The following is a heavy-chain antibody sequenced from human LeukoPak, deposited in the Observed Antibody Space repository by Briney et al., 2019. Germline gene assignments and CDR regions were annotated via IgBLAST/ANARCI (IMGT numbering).Heavy chain of an antibody. Sequence: SETLSLTCTVSGGSISSYYWSWIRQPPGKGLEWIGYIYYSGSTNYNPSLKSRVTISVDTSKNQFSLKLSSVTAADTAVYYCARAIRREWFDPWGQGTLVTVSS. D-gene: IGHD1-26*01. V-gene: IGHV4-59*01. CDR3: ARAIRREWFDP. J-gene: IGHJ5*02. CDR1: GGSISSYY. CDR2: IYYSGST.